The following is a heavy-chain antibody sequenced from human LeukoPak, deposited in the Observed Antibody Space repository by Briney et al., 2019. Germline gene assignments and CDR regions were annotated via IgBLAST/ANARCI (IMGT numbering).Heavy chain of an antibody. CDR2: ISSNGGST. J-gene: IGHJ3*02. CDR3: VKGGIVVLISAFDI. V-gene: IGHV3-64D*06. Sequence: PGGSLRLSCSASGFTFSSYAMLWVRQAPGKGLEYVSTISSNGGSTYYADSVKGRFTISRDNSKNTLYLQMSSLRAKDTAVYYCVKGGIVVLISAFDIWGQGTMVTVSS. CDR1: GFTFSSYA. D-gene: IGHD3-22*01.